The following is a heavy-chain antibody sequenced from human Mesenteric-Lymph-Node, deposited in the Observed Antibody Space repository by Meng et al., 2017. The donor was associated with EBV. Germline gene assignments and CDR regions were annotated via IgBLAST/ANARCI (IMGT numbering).Heavy chain of an antibody. CDR2: IMYDGIKT. D-gene: IGHD3-10*01. J-gene: IGHJ4*02. CDR1: GVGFCSYG. CDR3: ARGDYGSGSYRCGY. Sequence: VVSGVGVTMTAASLSFPCDTSGVGFCSYGMHWVRQPPGKGLEWWEVIMYDGIKTYYADSVRGRFTISRDNSKSTLYLQMNSLRDEDTAIYYCARGDYGSGSYRCGYWGQGTLVTVSS. V-gene: IGHV3-33*01.